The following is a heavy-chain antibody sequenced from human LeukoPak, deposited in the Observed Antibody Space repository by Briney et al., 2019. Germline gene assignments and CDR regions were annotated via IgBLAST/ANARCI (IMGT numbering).Heavy chain of an antibody. J-gene: IGHJ3*02. D-gene: IGHD6-19*01. Sequence: ASVKVSCKASGYTFTDYYIHWVRRAPGQGLQWMGWINPNGGGTNYEEEFRGRVTMTRDTSLSTAYMDLSSLTSEDTAVYYCAADSSGWSDDSLDIGGQGTMVTVSS. CDR1: GYTFTDYY. CDR3: AADSSGWSDDSLDI. V-gene: IGHV1-2*02. CDR2: INPNGGGT.